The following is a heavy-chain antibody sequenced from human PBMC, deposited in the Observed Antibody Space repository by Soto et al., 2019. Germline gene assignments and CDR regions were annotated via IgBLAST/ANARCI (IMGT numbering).Heavy chain of an antibody. J-gene: IGHJ5*02. Sequence: SETLSLTCTVSGGSISNYYWSWIRQPPGKGLEWIGHIFYSGSTNYNPALKSRVTISADTSKNQFSLKLSSVTAADTAVYYCARDSGYNYGYFRWFDPWGQGTLVTVSS. CDR1: GGSISNYY. CDR2: IFYSGST. CDR3: ARDSGYNYGYFRWFDP. V-gene: IGHV4-59*01. D-gene: IGHD5-18*01.